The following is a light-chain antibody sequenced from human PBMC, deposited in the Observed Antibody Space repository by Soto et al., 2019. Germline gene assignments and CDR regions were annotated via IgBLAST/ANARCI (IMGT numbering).Light chain of an antibody. CDR3: SSYSSSSTRV. CDR1: SSDVGDYTY. Sequence: QSVLTQPASVSGSPGQSITISCTGSSSDVGDYTYVSWYQQHPGKAPKLMIYEVSYRPSGVSNRFSGSKSATTASLTISGLQADDEADYYCSSYSSSSTRVFGTGTKLTVL. J-gene: IGLJ1*01. CDR2: EVS. V-gene: IGLV2-14*01.